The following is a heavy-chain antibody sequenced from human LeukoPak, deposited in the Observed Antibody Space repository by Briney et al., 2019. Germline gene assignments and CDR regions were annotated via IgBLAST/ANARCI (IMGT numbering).Heavy chain of an antibody. CDR2: IYSGGST. J-gene: IGHJ4*02. CDR3: AKVGDFWSGYYK. Sequence: GGSLRLSCAASGFTVSSNYMSWVRQAPGKGLEWISVIYSGGSTSYADSVKGRFTISRDNSKNTLFLQMNSLRAEDTAVYYCAKVGDFWSGYYKWGQGTLVTVSS. V-gene: IGHV3-66*01. D-gene: IGHD3-3*01. CDR1: GFTVSSNY.